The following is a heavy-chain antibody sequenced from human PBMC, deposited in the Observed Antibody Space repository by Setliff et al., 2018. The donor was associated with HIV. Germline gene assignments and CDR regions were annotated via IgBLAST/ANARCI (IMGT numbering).Heavy chain of an antibody. CDR3: ARGRDSSSWYYY. CDR1: GGSFSGYY. J-gene: IGHJ4*02. Sequence: SETLSLTCAVYGGSFSGYYWSWIRQPPGKGLDWIGEINHSGSTNYNPSLKSRVTISVDTSKNQLSLKLSSVTAADTAVYYCARGRDSSSWYYYWGQGTLVTVSS. CDR2: INHSGST. V-gene: IGHV4-34*01. D-gene: IGHD6-13*01.